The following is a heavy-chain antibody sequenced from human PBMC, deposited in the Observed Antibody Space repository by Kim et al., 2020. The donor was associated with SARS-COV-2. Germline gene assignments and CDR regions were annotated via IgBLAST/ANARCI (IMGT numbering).Heavy chain of an antibody. CDR2: ISYDGSNK. CDR3: ARDQPRYSSGWQTLKD. Sequence: GGSLRLSCAASGFTFSSYAMHWVRQAPGKGLEWVAVISYDGSNKYYADSVKGRFTISRDNSKNTLYLQMNSLRAEDTAVYYCARDQPRYSSGWQTLKDWGQGTLVTVSS. D-gene: IGHD6-19*01. CDR1: GFTFSSYA. J-gene: IGHJ4*02. V-gene: IGHV3-30-3*01.